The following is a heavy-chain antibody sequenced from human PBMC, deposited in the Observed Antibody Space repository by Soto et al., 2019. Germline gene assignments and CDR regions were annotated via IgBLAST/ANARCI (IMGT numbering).Heavy chain of an antibody. CDR2: VCYSGSP. V-gene: IGHV4-38-2*01. D-gene: IGHD5-12*01. CDR3: ARLDGYDHYFDY. CDR1: GFTFSSYA. J-gene: IGHJ4*02. Sequence: PGGSLRLSCAASGFTFSSYAMSWVRQPPGKGLEWIGSVCYSGSPYSSPSLKSRVTISVDTSKSQFSLRLSSVTAADTAVYFCARLDGYDHYFDYWGQGALVTVSS.